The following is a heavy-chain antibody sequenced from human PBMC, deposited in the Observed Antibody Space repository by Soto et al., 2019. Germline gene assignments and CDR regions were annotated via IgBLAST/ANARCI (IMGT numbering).Heavy chain of an antibody. Sequence: QLQLQESGSGLVKPSQTLSLTCAVSGGSISSGGYSWSWIRQPPGKGLEWIGYIYHSGSTYYNPSPXRXXTISVARSKNQFSLKLSSVPAADTAVYYCARVPSPWGQGTLVTVSS. V-gene: IGHV4-30-2*01. CDR3: ARVPSP. CDR1: GGSISSGGYS. CDR2: IYHSGST. J-gene: IGHJ5*02.